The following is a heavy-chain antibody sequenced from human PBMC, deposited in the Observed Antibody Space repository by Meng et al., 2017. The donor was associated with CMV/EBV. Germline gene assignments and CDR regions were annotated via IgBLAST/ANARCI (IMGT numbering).Heavy chain of an antibody. J-gene: IGHJ6*02. CDR2: IFSNDEK. D-gene: IGHD2-2*02. Sequence: SGPTLVKLTETLTLTCTVSGLPLRTASMGVSWIRQPPGKALEWLAQIFSNDEKSYSTSLKSRLIIAKDTTKSQVVLTMNNMDPVYTATYYCARTERTIVVVPAAIRYYYGMDVWGQGTTVTVSS. V-gene: IGHV2-26*01. CDR1: GLPLRTASMG. CDR3: ARTERTIVVVPAAIRYYYGMDV.